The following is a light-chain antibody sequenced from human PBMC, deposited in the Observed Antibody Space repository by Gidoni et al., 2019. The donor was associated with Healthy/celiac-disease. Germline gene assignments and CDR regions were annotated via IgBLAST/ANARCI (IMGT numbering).Light chain of an antibody. J-gene: IGLJ3*02. CDR1: SLRSYY. V-gene: IGLV3-19*01. CDR2: GKN. Sequence: SSELTQDPAVSVNLGQTVRITCQGDSLRSYYASWYQQKPGQAPVLVIYGKNNRPSGIPDRFSGSSSGNTASLTITGAQAEDEADYYCNSRDSSGNWVFGGGTKLTVL. CDR3: NSRDSSGNWV.